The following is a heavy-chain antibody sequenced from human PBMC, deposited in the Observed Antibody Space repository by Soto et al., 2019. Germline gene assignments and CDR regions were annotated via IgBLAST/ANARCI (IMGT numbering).Heavy chain of an antibody. D-gene: IGHD2-2*01. CDR1: AYTLSKYW. V-gene: IGHV5-51*01. CDR3: ARQGRECPIMPDY. CDR2: IYPGDSDA. Sequence: GESLKISSKGSAYTLSKYWIGWVRQTPGKGREWMGMIYPGDSDARYSPSFAGQVTFSVDKSITTASLQWNSRKASDAAMYYCARQGRECPIMPDYWGQGTLVTVST. J-gene: IGHJ4*02.